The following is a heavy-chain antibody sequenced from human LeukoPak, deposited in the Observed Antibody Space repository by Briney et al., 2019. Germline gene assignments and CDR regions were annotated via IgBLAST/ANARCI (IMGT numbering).Heavy chain of an antibody. CDR1: GGTFSSYA. CDR2: IIPIFGTA. D-gene: IGHD3-3*01. J-gene: IGHJ6*02. Sequence: SVKVSCTASGGTFSSYAISWVRQAPGQGLEWMGGIIPIFGTANYAQKFQGRVTITADESTSTAYMELSSLRSEDTAVYHCARAAQYYDFWSGYYGEYYYYGMDVWGQGTTVTVSS. V-gene: IGHV1-69*13. CDR3: ARAAQYYDFWSGYYGEYYYYGMDV.